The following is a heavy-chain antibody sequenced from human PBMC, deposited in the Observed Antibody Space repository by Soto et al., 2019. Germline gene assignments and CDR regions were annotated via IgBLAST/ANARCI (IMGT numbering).Heavy chain of an antibody. CDR3: ARVRYGDYAGANFDY. D-gene: IGHD4-17*01. CDR2: IYFSGRT. CDR1: GDSVSSGDYY. J-gene: IGHJ4*02. Sequence: PSETLSLTCTVSGDSVSSGDYYWTWIRQPPGKVLEWVGHIYFSGRTNYIPSLESRVTISLDTSKNQFSLKLTSVTAADTAVYYCARVRYGDYAGANFDYWGQGTLVTVSS. V-gene: IGHV4-61*08.